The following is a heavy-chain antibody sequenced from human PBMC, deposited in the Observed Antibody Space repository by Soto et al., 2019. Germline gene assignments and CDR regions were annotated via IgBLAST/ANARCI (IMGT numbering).Heavy chain of an antibody. CDR2: ISAYNGNT. V-gene: IGHV1-18*01. Sequence: QVQLVQSGAEVKKPGASVKVSCKASGYTFTSYGISWVRQAPGQGLEWMGWISAYNGNTNYAQKLQGRVTMTTDTSTSTAYMELRSLRSDDTAVYYCARQHLDGYQLLFDHYYYYMDVWGKGTTVTVSS. D-gene: IGHD2-2*01. CDR3: ARQHLDGYQLLFDHYYYYMDV. CDR1: GYTFTSYG. J-gene: IGHJ6*03.